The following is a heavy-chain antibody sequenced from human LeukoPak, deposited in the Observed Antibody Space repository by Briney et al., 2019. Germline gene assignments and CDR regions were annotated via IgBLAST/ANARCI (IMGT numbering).Heavy chain of an antibody. D-gene: IGHD3-10*01. CDR3: ARDRVDVLLWFGEHKDGFVI. V-gene: IGHV3-20*04. CDR2: INWNGGST. CDR1: VFTPDEYG. Sequence: GRSLRLSRAASVFTPDEYGMSCVPQAPGKGLEWVSGINWNGGSTGCVDSLKGRFTISRDNAKNSLYLQMNSLRAEDTDLYYCARDRVDVLLWFGEHKDGFVIWGQGTMVSVCS. J-gene: IGHJ3*02.